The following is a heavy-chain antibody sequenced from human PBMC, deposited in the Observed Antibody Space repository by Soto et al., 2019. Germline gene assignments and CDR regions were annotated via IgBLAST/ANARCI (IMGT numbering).Heavy chain of an antibody. CDR3: ARLTSGWYGTYFDY. Sequence: SETLSLTCTVSGGSISSYSWSWIRQPAGKGLQWIGRIYTSGNTNYNPSLKSRVTMSVDMSKNQLSLKLSSVTAADTAVYYCARLTSGWYGTYFDYWGQGTLVTVSS. CDR1: GGSISSYS. CDR2: IYTSGNT. J-gene: IGHJ4*02. D-gene: IGHD6-19*01. V-gene: IGHV4-4*07.